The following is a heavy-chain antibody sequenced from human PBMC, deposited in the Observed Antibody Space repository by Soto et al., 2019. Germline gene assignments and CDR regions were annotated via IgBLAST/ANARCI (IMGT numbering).Heavy chain of an antibody. J-gene: IGHJ4*02. CDR1: GYTFTDYY. V-gene: IGHV1-2*02. CDR3: ARAVSTLLYYFDY. CDR2: INPNSGCT. Sequence: ASVKVSCKASGYTFTDYYMHWVRQAPGQGLEWMGWINPNSGCTNYAQKFQGRVTMTRDTSISTAYMELRRLRSDDTAVYYCARAVSTLLYYFDYWAQGTLVTVSS. D-gene: IGHD4-17*01.